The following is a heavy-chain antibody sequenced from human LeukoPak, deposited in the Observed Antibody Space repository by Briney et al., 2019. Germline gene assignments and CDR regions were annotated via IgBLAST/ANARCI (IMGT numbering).Heavy chain of an antibody. J-gene: IGHJ4*02. Sequence: PGGSLRLSCVASGITFSSYSMNWDRQAAGKGLKWVSYISSFSGTINYADSVKGRFTISRDNSKNTLYLQMNSLRAEDTAVYYCAKSPGGGYSGYDLDYWGQGTLVTVSS. CDR1: GITFSSYS. D-gene: IGHD5-12*01. CDR3: AKSPGGGYSGYDLDY. CDR2: ISSFSGTI. V-gene: IGHV3-48*01.